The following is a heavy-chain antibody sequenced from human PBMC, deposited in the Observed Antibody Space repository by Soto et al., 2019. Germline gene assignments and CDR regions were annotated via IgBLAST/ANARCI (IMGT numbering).Heavy chain of an antibody. J-gene: IGHJ6*02. Sequence: PSETLSLTCAVSGGSISSSNWWSWVRQPPGKGLEWIGEIYHSGSTNYNPSLKSQVTISVDKSKNQFSLKLSSVTAADTAVYYCARVSGSYYYGMDVWGQGTTVTVSS. CDR3: ARVSGSYYYGMDV. V-gene: IGHV4-4*02. CDR2: IYHSGST. CDR1: GGSISSSNW. D-gene: IGHD1-26*01.